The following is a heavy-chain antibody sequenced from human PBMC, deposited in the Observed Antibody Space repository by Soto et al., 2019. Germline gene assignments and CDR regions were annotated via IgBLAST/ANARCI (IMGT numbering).Heavy chain of an antibody. Sequence: PSETRSLTWPVAGDSICRWTSCWDWMRQPPGKGLEWIAYFYNSGNTNYNPSLKSRVTISVDTSKNQFSLKLSSVTAADTAVYYCARGLATMIVNYWGQGTLVTVSS. J-gene: IGHJ4*02. CDR3: ARGLATMIVNY. CDR1: GDSICRWTSC. V-gene: IGHV4-61*01. CDR2: FYNSGNT. D-gene: IGHD3-22*01.